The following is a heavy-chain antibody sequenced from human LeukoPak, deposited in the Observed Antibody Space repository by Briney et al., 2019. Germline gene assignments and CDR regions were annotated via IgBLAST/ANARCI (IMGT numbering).Heavy chain of an antibody. J-gene: IGHJ6*03. CDR3: AKDGWDCSSGSCPSYYYYMDV. D-gene: IGHD2-15*01. V-gene: IGHV3-30*02. CDR1: GFTFSNYG. CDR2: IRYDGSNK. Sequence: GGSLRLSCAASGFTFSNYGMHWVRQAPGKGLEWVAFIRYDGSNKYYADSVKGRFTISRDNSKNTLYLQMNSLRAGDTAVYYCAKDGWDCSSGSCPSYYYYMDVWGKGTTVTVSS.